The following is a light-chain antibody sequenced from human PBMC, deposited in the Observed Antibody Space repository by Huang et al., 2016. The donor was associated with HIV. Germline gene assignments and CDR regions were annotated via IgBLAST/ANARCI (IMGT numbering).Light chain of an antibody. Sequence: EIVMTQSPATLSASLGERATLSCTATERITSNLAWYQQKPGQSPRLLIYDSSTRATGIPARFSGGGFGAEFTLTISSLQSEDSAIYYCQQYNNWPRTFGQGTKVEIK. CDR1: ERITSN. V-gene: IGKV3-15*01. J-gene: IGKJ1*01. CDR3: QQYNNWPRT. CDR2: DSS.